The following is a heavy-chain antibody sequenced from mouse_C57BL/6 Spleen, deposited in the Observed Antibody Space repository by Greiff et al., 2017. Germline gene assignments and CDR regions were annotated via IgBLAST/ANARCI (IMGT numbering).Heavy chain of an antibody. Sequence: EVNLVESGGGLVQPGGSLKLSCAASGFTFSDYYMYWVRQTPEKRLEWVAYISNGGGSTYYPDTVKGRFTIPRDNAKNTLYLQMSRLKSEDTAMYYCARRYGSIYAMDYWGQGTSVTVSS. D-gene: IGHD1-1*01. CDR1: GFTFSDYY. V-gene: IGHV5-12*01. CDR3: ARRYGSIYAMDY. CDR2: ISNGGGST. J-gene: IGHJ4*01.